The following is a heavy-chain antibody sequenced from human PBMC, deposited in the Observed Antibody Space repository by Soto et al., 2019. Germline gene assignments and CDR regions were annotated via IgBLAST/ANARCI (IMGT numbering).Heavy chain of an antibody. CDR1: GFTFGDYA. D-gene: IGHD6-13*01. J-gene: IGHJ6*03. V-gene: IGHV3-49*03. CDR3: TRARRYSSSRRQRDYYYYMDV. CDR2: IRSKAYGGKT. Sequence: GGSLRLSCTASGFTFGDYAMSWFRQAPGKGLEWVGFIRSKAYGGKTEYAESVKGRFTILRDDSNSIAYLQMNSLKTKDTAVYYCTRARRYSSSRRQRDYYYYMDVWGKGTTVTVSS.